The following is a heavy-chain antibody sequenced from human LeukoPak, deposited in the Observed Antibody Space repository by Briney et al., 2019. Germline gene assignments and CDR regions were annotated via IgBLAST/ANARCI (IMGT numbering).Heavy chain of an antibody. J-gene: IGHJ4*02. CDR2: IDGVGTGA. CDR3: ARGFTDGSQQFDY. Sequence: GASLRLSCAASGFTFNYNAMSWVRQAPGKGLQWVSTIDGVGTGAYYAASVKGRFTISRDNSKNTLYLQMNSLRAEDTAVCYCARGFTDGSQQFDYWGQGTLVTVSS. CDR1: GFTFNYNA. D-gene: IGHD1-26*01. V-gene: IGHV3-23*01.